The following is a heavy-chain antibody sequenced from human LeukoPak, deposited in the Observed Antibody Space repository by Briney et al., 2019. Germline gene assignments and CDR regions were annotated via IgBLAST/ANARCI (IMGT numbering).Heavy chain of an antibody. CDR1: GFTFSSYA. Sequence: GGSLGLSCAASGFTFSSYAMHWVRQAPGKGLEWVAVISYDGSNKYYADSVKGRFTISRDNSKNTLYLQMNSLRAEDTAVYYCAREEVGAIDYWGQGTLVTVSS. CDR3: AREEVGAIDY. D-gene: IGHD1-26*01. J-gene: IGHJ4*02. V-gene: IGHV3-30-3*01. CDR2: ISYDGSNK.